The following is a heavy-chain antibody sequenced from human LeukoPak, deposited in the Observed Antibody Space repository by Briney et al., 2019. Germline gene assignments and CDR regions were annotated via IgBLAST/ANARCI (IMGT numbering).Heavy chain of an antibody. CDR1: GGSISSYY. Sequence: SETLSLTCAVSGGSISSYYWSWIRQPPGKGLEWIGYIYYSGSTNYNPSLKSRVTISVDTSKNQFSLKLSSVTAADTAVYYCARDRHSSGWPNWFDPWGQGTLVTVSS. D-gene: IGHD6-19*01. CDR3: ARDRHSSGWPNWFDP. CDR2: IYYSGST. V-gene: IGHV4-59*01. J-gene: IGHJ5*02.